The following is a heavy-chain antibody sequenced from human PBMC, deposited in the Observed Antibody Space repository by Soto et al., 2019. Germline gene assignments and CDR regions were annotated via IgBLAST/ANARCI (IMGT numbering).Heavy chain of an antibody. CDR1: GGSFSSNSYY. V-gene: IGHV4-39*01. Sequence: SETLSLTCTVSGGSFSSNSYYWGWVRQPPGRGLEWIGSINYIGSTFDNPSLESRVTISVDTSKTQFSLKLSSVTTADTAVYYCARSRGYSGQTRSGGIYYYYFGMDVWGQGTTVTVSS. J-gene: IGHJ6*02. CDR2: INYIGST. D-gene: IGHD5-12*01. CDR3: ARSRGYSGQTRSGGIYYYYFGMDV.